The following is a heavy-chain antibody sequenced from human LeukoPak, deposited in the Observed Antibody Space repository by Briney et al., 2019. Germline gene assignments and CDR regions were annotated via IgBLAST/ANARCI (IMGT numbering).Heavy chain of an antibody. CDR3: ASIYYYGSGSYLKAIDY. J-gene: IGHJ4*02. CDR2: INHSGST. Sequence: SETLSLTCAVYGGSFSGYYWSWIRQPPGKGLEWIGEINHSGSTNYNPSLKSRVTISVDTSKNQFSLKLSSVTAADTAVYYCASIYYYGSGSYLKAIDYWGQGTLVTVSP. CDR1: GGSFSGYY. D-gene: IGHD3-10*01. V-gene: IGHV4-34*01.